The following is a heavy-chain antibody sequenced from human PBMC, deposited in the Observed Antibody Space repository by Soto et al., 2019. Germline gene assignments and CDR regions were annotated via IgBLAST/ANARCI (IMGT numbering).Heavy chain of an antibody. V-gene: IGHV4-39*01. CDR2: IYYSGST. D-gene: IGHD2-8*02. J-gene: IGHJ5*02. CDR3: ARPRTGDHWFDP. Sequence: QLLESGPGLMKPSETLSLTCTVSGGSISSTSYYWGWIRQPPGKGLEWIGSIYYSGSTYYNPSLRSRVTISVDTSKNQFSLRLSSVTAADTAVYFCARPRTGDHWFDPWGQGTLVTVSS. CDR1: GGSISSTSYY.